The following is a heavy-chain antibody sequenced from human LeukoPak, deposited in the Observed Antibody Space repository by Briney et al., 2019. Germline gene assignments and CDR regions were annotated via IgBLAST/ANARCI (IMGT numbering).Heavy chain of an antibody. D-gene: IGHD3-16*01. Sequence: GGSLRLSCAASGFTFSSYAMHWVRQAPGKGLEWVAVISYDGSNKYHADSVKGRFTISRDNSKNTLYLQMNSLRAEDTAVYYCARSAGEYPGGFDYWGQGTLVTVSS. J-gene: IGHJ4*02. CDR2: ISYDGSNK. CDR3: ARSAGEYPGGFDY. V-gene: IGHV3-30-3*01. CDR1: GFTFSSYA.